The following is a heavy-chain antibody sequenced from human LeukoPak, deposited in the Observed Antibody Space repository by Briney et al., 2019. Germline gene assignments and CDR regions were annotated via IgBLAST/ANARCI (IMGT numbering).Heavy chain of an antibody. CDR3: AKEGIAAPLYYFDY. CDR2: VTGSGGSS. CDR1: GFTFRTYA. V-gene: IGHV3-23*01. D-gene: IGHD6-13*01. J-gene: IGHJ4*02. Sequence: GGSLRLSCAASGFTFRTYAMSWVRQAPGKGLEWVSTVTGSGGSSYCADSVKGRFTISRDNSKNTLFLQMNSLRAEDTAVYYCAKEGIAAPLYYFDYWGQGNLVTVSS.